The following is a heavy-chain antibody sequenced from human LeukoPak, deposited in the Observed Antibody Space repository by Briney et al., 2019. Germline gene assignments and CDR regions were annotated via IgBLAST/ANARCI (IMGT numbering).Heavy chain of an antibody. CDR2: INHSGST. D-gene: IGHD6-13*01. V-gene: IGHV4-34*01. Sequence: SETLSLTCAVYGGSFSGYYWSWIRQPPGKGLEWIGEINHSGSTNYNPSLKSRVTISVDTSKNQFPLKLSSVTAADTAVYYCARGDSSSWDPYYFDYWGQGTLVTVSS. CDR1: GGSFSGYY. J-gene: IGHJ4*02. CDR3: ARGDSSSWDPYYFDY.